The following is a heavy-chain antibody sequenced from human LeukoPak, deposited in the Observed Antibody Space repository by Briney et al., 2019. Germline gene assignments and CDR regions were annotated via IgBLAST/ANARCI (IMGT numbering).Heavy chain of an antibody. CDR1: GFTFSSYA. V-gene: IGHV3-23*01. J-gene: IGHJ4*02. CDR3: AKEKGITMIVVVRYYFDY. CDR2: ISGSGGST. D-gene: IGHD3-22*01. Sequence: PGGSLRLSCAASGFTFSSYAMSWVRQAPGKGLEWVSAISGSGGSTYYADSVKGRFTISRENSKNTLYLQMNSLRAEDTAVYYCAKEKGITMIVVVRYYFDYWGQGTLVTVSS.